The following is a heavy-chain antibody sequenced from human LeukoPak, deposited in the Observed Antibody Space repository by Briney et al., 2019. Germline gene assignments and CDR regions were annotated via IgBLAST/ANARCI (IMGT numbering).Heavy chain of an antibody. CDR1: GGSISSYY. D-gene: IGHD6-19*01. CDR2: IYYSGST. CDR3: ARLRVAVAGFDY. Sequence: SETLSLTCTVSGGSISSYYWSWIRQPPGKELEWIGYIYYSGSTNYNPSLKSRVTISVDTSKNQFSLKLSSVTAADTAVYYCARLRVAVAGFDYWGQGTLVTVSS. J-gene: IGHJ4*02. V-gene: IGHV4-59*08.